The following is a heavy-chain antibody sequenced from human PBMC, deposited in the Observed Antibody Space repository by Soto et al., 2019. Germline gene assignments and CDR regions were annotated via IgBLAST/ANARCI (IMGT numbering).Heavy chain of an antibody. CDR3: ARDLFGSWTIDY. CDR1: GYNFVSNH. CDR2: INPIDGSI. V-gene: IGHV1-46*01. Sequence: QVQLVQSGAAVREPGASVKVSCKTSGYNFVSNHIHWVRQTPAQGLEWMGIINPIDGSISYAQKFRGRVTVTRDTPTSSVYMEPRGLTPADTAVYFCARDLFGSWTIDYWGPGTLVTVSS. J-gene: IGHJ4*02. D-gene: IGHD6-13*01.